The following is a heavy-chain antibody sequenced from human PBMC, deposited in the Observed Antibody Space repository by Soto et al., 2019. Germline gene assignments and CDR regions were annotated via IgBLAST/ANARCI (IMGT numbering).Heavy chain of an antibody. CDR1: GFAFGSYG. D-gene: IGHD3-10*01. CDR2: IKQDGSEI. CDR3: VRSSGWTGDY. J-gene: IGHJ4*02. V-gene: IGHV3-7*04. Sequence: GGSLRLSCVTSGFAFGSYGMNWVRQVPGKGLEWVANIKQDGSEIHYVDSVRGRFTISRDNAKSSLHLQMNSLRAEDTAVYYCVRSSGWTGDYWGQGILVTVS.